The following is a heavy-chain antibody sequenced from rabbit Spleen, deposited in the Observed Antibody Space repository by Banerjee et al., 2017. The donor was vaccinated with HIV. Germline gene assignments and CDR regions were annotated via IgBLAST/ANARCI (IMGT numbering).Heavy chain of an antibody. Sequence: QEQLVESGGGLVQPGGSLKLSCKASAFDFSSGGVSWVRQAPGKGLEWIGCIYSGVGGLAFYASWAKGRFTISKTSSTTVTLQMTSLTAADTATYFCARTPINDHTFFTLWGPGTLVTVS. V-gene: IGHV1S45*01. CDR2: IYSGVGGLA. CDR1: AFDFSSGG. J-gene: IGHJ4*01. CDR3: ARTPINDHTFFTL. D-gene: IGHD1-1*01.